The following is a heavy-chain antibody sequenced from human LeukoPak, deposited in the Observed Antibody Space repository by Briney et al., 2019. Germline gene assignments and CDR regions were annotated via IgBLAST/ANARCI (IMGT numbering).Heavy chain of an antibody. Sequence: SETLSLTCTVSGGSIGSSSYYWGWIRQPPGKGLEWIGNIYYSGSTYCNPSLKSRVTISVDTSKNQFSLKLSSVTAADTAIYYCARDSALGSGWGTDAFDIWGQGGMVTVSS. CDR1: GGSIGSSSYY. J-gene: IGHJ3*02. CDR2: IYYSGST. D-gene: IGHD6-19*01. CDR3: ARDSALGSGWGTDAFDI. V-gene: IGHV4-39*07.